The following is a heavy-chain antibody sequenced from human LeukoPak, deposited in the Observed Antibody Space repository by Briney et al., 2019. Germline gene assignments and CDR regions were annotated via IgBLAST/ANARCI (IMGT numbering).Heavy chain of an antibody. CDR1: GYTFTRHY. V-gene: IGHV1-2*03. D-gene: IGHD6-19*01. J-gene: IGHJ3*02. CDR2: INHNRGGT. CDR3: ARNIAVQGIDAFDI. Sequence: GPSVKLSCEASGYTFTRHYMHWAPHAPGQAREWMRWINHNRGGTNYGQKCQGRVNMTRDTSISTAYMELSRLRSDDTAVYYCARNIAVQGIDAFDIWGQGTMVTVSS.